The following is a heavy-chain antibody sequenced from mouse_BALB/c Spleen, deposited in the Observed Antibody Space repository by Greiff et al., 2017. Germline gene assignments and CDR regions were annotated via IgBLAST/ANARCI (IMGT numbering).Heavy chain of an antibody. V-gene: IGHV2-9*02. D-gene: IGHD2-10*01. J-gene: IGHJ2*01. Sequence: VMLVESGPGLVAPSQSLSITCTVSGFSLTSYGVHWVRQPPGKGLEWLGVIWAGGSTNYNSALMSRLSISKDNSKSQVFLKMNSLQTDDTAMYYCARDHQSSAYYGNRLDYWGQGTTLTVSS. CDR1: GFSLTSYG. CDR3: ARDHQSSAYYGNRLDY. CDR2: IWAGGST.